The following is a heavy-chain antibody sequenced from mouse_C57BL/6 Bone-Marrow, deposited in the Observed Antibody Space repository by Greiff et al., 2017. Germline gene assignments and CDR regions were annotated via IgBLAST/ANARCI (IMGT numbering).Heavy chain of an antibody. D-gene: IGHD2-4*01. J-gene: IGHJ3*01. CDR1: GYTFTSYW. Sequence: QVQLQQPGAELVKPGASVKVSCKASGYTFTSYWMHWVKQRPGQGLEWIGRIHPSDSDTNYNQKFKGKATLTVDKSSSTAYMQLSSLTSEDSAVYYCAIDYDYDGPAWFAYWGQGTLVTVSA. V-gene: IGHV1-74*01. CDR3: AIDYDYDGPAWFAY. CDR2: IHPSDSDT.